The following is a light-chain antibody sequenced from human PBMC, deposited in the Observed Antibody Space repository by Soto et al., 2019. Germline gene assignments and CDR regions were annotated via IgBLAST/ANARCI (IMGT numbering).Light chain of an antibody. CDR3: SSYTSANTIE. CDR2: DVS. CDR1: SSDVGGYNY. Sequence: QSALTQPASVSGSPGQSIAISCTGSSSDVGGYNYVSWYQQYPGKAPKLISYDVSLRPSGVSDRFSGSKSGNTASLTISGLQAEDEADYYCSSYTSANTIEIGGGTKLTVL. V-gene: IGLV2-14*03. J-gene: IGLJ2*01.